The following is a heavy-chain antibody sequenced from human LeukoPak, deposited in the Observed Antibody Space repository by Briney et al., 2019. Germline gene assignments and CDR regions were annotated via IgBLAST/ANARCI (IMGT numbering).Heavy chain of an antibody. J-gene: IGHJ3*02. CDR1: GGSISSYY. V-gene: IGHV4-59*08. D-gene: IGHD3-10*01. Sequence: SETLSLTCTVSGGSISSYYWSWIRQPPGKGLEWIGYICYSGSTNYNPSLKSRVTISVDTSKNQFSLKLSSVTAADTAVYYCARGGGVLSYYGSGSYNDAFDIWGQGTMVTVSS. CDR2: ICYSGST. CDR3: ARGGGVLSYYGSGSYNDAFDI.